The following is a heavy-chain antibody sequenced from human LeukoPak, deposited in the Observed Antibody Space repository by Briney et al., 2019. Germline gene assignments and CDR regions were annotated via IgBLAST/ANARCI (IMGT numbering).Heavy chain of an antibody. Sequence: ASVKVSCKVSGYTLTELSMHWVRQAPGKGLEWMGGFDPEDGETIYAQKFQGRVTMTEDTSTDTAYMELSSLRSEDTAVYYCATTELEYSGSYPFDYWGQGTLVTVSS. J-gene: IGHJ4*02. CDR2: FDPEDGET. V-gene: IGHV1-24*01. CDR3: ATTELEYSGSYPFDY. D-gene: IGHD1-26*01. CDR1: GYTLTELS.